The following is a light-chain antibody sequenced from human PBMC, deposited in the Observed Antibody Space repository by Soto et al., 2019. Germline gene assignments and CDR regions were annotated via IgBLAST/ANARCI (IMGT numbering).Light chain of an antibody. CDR1: QSITNN. V-gene: IGKV3-15*01. CDR2: YAS. J-gene: IGKJ4*01. CDR3: QHFHRWTVT. Sequence: EIVMTQSPATLSVSPGERVTLSCRASQSITNNLAWYQHKPGQAPRLLISYASTGSTVIPARFTVSGYGTDFTLAINSLQSEYVAIYYCQHFHRWTVTFGGGAKVEI.